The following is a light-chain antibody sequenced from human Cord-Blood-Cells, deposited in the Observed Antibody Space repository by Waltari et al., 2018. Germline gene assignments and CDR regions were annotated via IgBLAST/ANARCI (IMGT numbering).Light chain of an antibody. CDR3: CSYAGSSTSWV. V-gene: IGLV2-23*01. CDR1: SSDVGSYNL. CDR2: EGS. J-gene: IGLJ3*02. Sequence: QSALTQPASVSGSPGQSLTISCTGTSSDVGSYNLVSGYQQHPGKAPKLMIYEGSKRPSGVSNRFSGSKSGNTASLTISGLQAEDEADYYCCSYAGSSTSWVFGGGTKLTVL.